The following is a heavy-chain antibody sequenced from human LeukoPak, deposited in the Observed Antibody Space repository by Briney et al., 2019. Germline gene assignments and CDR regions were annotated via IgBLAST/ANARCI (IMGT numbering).Heavy chain of an antibody. D-gene: IGHD5-24*01. CDR3: EDDIRDAFDY. CDR2: IRTTAEGAKYA. V-gene: IGHV3-11*03. CDR1: GFTFSDHY. Sequence: GKSRRLSSAAAGFTFSDHYMSWIRQAPGNGLEWISNIRTTAEGAKYAYYADSVKGRVTISRDDGKNTLYLHMNSLRDDDIFFFQAEDDIRDAFDYWGQGILVTVSS. J-gene: IGHJ4*02.